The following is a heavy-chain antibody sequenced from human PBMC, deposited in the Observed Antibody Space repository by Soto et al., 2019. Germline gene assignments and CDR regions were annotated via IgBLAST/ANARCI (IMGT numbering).Heavy chain of an antibody. V-gene: IGHV1-18*01. CDR2: ISTSNGDT. Sequence: ASVKVSCKASGYNFFSYGLTWVRQAPGQGLEWMGWISTSNGDTKYELKFKGRVTITTDTFTKTTNMNMWSLTSADTTIYYCARDSTDYGGFDLDYWGQGTLVTVSS. CDR3: ARDSTDYGGFDLDY. CDR1: GYNFFSYG. J-gene: IGHJ4*02. D-gene: IGHD3-10*01.